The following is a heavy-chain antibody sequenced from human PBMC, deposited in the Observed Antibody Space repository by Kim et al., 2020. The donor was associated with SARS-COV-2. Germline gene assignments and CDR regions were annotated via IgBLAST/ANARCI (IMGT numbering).Heavy chain of an antibody. D-gene: IGHD6-25*01. J-gene: IGHJ5*02. CDR2: IYYSGST. Sequence: SETLSLTCTVSGGSISSGGYYWSWIRQHPGKGLEWIGYIYYSGSTYYNPSLKSRVTISVDTSKNQFSLKLSSVTAADTAVYYCARTRTSGGWFDPWGQGTLVTVSS. CDR1: GGSISSGGYY. CDR3: ARTRTSGGWFDP. V-gene: IGHV4-31*03.